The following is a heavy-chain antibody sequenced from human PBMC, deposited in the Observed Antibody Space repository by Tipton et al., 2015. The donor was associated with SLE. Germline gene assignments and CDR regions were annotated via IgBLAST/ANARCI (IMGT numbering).Heavy chain of an antibody. J-gene: IGHJ6*02. Sequence: SLRLSCAASGLTFSTYAMHWVRQAPGKGLEWVAVISYDGSNKYYADSVKGRFTISRDNSKNTLYLQMNSLRAEDTAVYYCARRIGSYYGMDVWGQGTTVTVSS. CDR3: ARRIGSYYGMDV. V-gene: IGHV3-30*04. CDR1: GLTFSTYA. CDR2: ISYDGSNK. D-gene: IGHD1-26*01.